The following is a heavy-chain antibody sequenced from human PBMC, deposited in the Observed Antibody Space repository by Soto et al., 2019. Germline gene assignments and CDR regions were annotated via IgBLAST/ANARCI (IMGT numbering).Heavy chain of an antibody. V-gene: IGHV3-30-3*01. J-gene: IGHJ4*02. Sequence: GGSLRLSCAASGFTFSSYAMHWVRQAPGKGLEWVAVISYDGSNKYYADSVKGRFTISRDNSKNTLYLQMNSLRAEDTAVYYCARLGVTPSVPRDYWGQGTLVTVS. D-gene: IGHD4-4*01. CDR3: ARLGVTPSVPRDY. CDR1: GFTFSSYA. CDR2: ISYDGSNK.